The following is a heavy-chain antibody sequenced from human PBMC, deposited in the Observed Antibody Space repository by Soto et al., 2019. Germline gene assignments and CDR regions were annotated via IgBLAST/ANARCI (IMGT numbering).Heavy chain of an antibody. CDR2: IFYTGST. V-gene: IGHV4-30-4*01. Sequence: SETLSLTCSVSGGTINSGDYFWSWIRQPPGKGLEWIGSIFYTGSTYYSPSLKSRVTISPDTAKNQFSLNLSSVTAADTAVYYCARAPYYYDSSGYYFGHFDCWGQGTLVTVSS. D-gene: IGHD3-22*01. CDR1: GGTINSGDYF. CDR3: ARAPYYYDSSGYYFGHFDC. J-gene: IGHJ4*02.